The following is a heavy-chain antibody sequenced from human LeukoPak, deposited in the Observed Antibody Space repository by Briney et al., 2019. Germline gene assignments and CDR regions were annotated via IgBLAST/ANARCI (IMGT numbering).Heavy chain of an antibody. Sequence: KPSETLSLTCTVSGGSISSYYWSWIRQPPGKGLEWIGYIYYSGSTNYNPSLKSRVTISVDTSKNQFSLKLSSVTAADTAVYYCASLSRGYFDYWGQGTLVTVSS. CDR2: IYYSGST. D-gene: IGHD3-10*01. CDR3: ASLSRGYFDY. CDR1: GGSISSYY. J-gene: IGHJ4*02. V-gene: IGHV4-59*01.